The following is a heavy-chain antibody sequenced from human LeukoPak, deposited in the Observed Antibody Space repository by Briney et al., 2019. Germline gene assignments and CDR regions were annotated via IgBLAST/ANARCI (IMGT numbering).Heavy chain of an antibody. D-gene: IGHD6-19*01. CDR1: GFTFSSYS. J-gene: IGHJ2*01. V-gene: IGHV3-21*01. CDR2: ISSSSSYI. Sequence: GGSLRLSRAASGFTFSSYSMNWVRQAPGKGLEWVSSISSSSSYIYYADSVKGRFTISRDNAKNSLYLQMNSLRAEDTAVYYCARGGRTVAGTVWYFDLWGRGTLVTVSS. CDR3: ARGGRTVAGTVWYFDL.